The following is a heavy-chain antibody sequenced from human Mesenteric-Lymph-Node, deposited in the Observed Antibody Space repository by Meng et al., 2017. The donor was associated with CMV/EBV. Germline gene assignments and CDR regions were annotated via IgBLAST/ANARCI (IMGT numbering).Heavy chain of an antibody. CDR2: IGRSGTSI. CDR1: GFTFGDYC. D-gene: IGHD2-21*02. Sequence: LSCEASGFTFGDYCMAWIRQAPGKGLEWVSYIGRSGTSISYADSVKGRFIISRDNAKKSLYLQMNSLRAEDTAVYYCARELRNWFDPWGRGTLVTVSS. V-gene: IGHV3-11*01. J-gene: IGHJ5*02. CDR3: ARELRNWFDP.